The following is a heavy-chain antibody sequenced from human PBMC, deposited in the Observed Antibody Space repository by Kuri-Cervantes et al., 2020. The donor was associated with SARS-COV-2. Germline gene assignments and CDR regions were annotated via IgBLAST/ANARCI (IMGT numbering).Heavy chain of an antibody. Sequence: ASVKVSCKASGYTFTGYYMHWVRQAPGQGLERMGWSNPNSGGTNYAQKFQGRVTMTRDTSISTAYMELSRLRSDDTAVYYCARGGTGIFTWFDPWGQGTLVTVSS. V-gene: IGHV1-2*02. CDR2: SNPNSGGT. CDR1: GYTFTGYY. CDR3: ARGGTGIFTWFDP. J-gene: IGHJ5*02.